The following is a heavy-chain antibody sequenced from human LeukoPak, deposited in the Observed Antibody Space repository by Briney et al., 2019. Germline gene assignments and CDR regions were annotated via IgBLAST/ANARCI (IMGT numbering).Heavy chain of an antibody. CDR3: ARSGCPGGSCYLRYSWLDL. J-gene: IGHJ5*02. CDR1: GFTFSNSD. CDR2: ITTTSSYI. D-gene: IGHD2-15*01. Sequence: GGSLSLSCATSGFTFSNSDMNWVRQAPGKGLEWVSSITTTSSYIYYADSVRGRFTISRDNAKNSLYLHMDSLRAEDTAVYYCARSGCPGGSCYLRYSWLDLWGRGTLVTVSS. V-gene: IGHV3-21*01.